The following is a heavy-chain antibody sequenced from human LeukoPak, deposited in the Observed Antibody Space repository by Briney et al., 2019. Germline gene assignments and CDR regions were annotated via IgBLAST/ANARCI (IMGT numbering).Heavy chain of an antibody. J-gene: IGHJ6*03. V-gene: IGHV4-4*07. CDR1: GGSISSYY. D-gene: IGHD5-18*01. CDR2: IYTSGST. Sequence: SETLSLTCTVSGGSISSYYWSWIRQPAGKGLEWIGRIYTSGSTNYNPSLKSRVTMSVDTSKNQFSLKLSSVTAADTAVYYCARALVDTAMVTFGYYDYMDVWAKGTTVTVSS. CDR3: ARALVDTAMVTFGYYDYMDV.